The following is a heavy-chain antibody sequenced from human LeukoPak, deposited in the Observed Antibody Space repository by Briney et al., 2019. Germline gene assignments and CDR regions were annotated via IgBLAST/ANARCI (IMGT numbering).Heavy chain of an antibody. CDR2: FDPEDGET. CDR1: GYTLTELS. J-gene: IGHJ5*02. Sequence: ASVKVSCKVSGYTLTELSMHWVRQAPGKGLEWMGGFDPEDGETIYAQKFQGRVTMTEDTSTDTAYMELSSLRSGDTAVYYCATEAAGYYGSGSYLSWGQGTLVTVSS. D-gene: IGHD3-10*01. V-gene: IGHV1-24*01. CDR3: ATEAAGYYGSGSYLS.